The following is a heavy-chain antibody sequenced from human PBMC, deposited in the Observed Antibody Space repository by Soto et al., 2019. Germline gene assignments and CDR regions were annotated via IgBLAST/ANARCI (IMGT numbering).Heavy chain of an antibody. Sequence: SETLSLTCTVSGGSISSYYWSWIRQPPGKGLEWIGYIYYSGSTNYNPSLKSRVTISVDTSKNQFSLKLSSVTAADTAVYYCARDAPSPLGYCSGGSCSNYYYMDIWGKGTTVTVSS. CDR2: IYYSGST. V-gene: IGHV4-59*01. CDR1: GGSISSYY. D-gene: IGHD2-15*01. CDR3: ARDAPSPLGYCSGGSCSNYYYMDI. J-gene: IGHJ6*03.